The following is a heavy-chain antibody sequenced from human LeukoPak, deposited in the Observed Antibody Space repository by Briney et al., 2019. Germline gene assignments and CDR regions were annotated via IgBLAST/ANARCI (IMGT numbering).Heavy chain of an antibody. V-gene: IGHV3-33*01. CDR3: ARENSYGYWCDY. Sequence: GGSLRLSCEASGFTFRSYGMHWVRQAPGKGLEWVAVIRYDGSNKYYADSVKGRFTISRDDSKNTLYLQMNSLRAEDTAVYYCARENSYGYWCDYWGQGTLVTVSS. CDR1: GFTFRSYG. J-gene: IGHJ4*02. CDR2: IRYDGSNK. D-gene: IGHD5-18*01.